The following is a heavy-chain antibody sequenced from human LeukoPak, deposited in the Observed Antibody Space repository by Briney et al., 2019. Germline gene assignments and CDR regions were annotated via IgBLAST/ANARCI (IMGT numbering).Heavy chain of an antibody. CDR2: IYTSGST. Sequence: LETLSLTCTVSGGSIRTYYWSWIRQPPGKGLEWIGYIYTSGSTNYNPSLKSRVTISVDTSKNQFSLKLSSVTAADTAVYYCARRTPENFDYWGQGTLVTVSS. CDR3: ARRTPENFDY. V-gene: IGHV4-4*09. D-gene: IGHD1-14*01. CDR1: GGSIRTYY. J-gene: IGHJ4*02.